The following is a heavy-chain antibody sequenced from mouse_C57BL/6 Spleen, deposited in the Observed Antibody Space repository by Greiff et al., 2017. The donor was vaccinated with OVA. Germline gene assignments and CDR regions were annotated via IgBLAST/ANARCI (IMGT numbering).Heavy chain of an antibody. CDR1: GYTFTDYE. V-gene: IGHV1-15*01. J-gene: IGHJ4*01. D-gene: IGHD2-4*01. CDR2: IDPETGGT. Sequence: VQLVESGAELVRPGASVTLSCKASGYTFTDYEMHWVKQTPVHGLEWIGAIDPETGGTAYNQKFKGKAILTADKSSSTAYMELRSLTSEDSAVYYCTRRSYDYYYAMDYWGQGTSVTVSS. CDR3: TRRSYDYYYAMDY.